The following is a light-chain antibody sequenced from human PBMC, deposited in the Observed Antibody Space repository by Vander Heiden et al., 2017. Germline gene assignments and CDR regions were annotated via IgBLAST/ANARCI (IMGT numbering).Light chain of an antibody. Sequence: DIQLTHSPSSLSASVGDRVTITCQASQDISNSLNWYQQKPGKAPKLLIYDASNLETGVPSRFSGSGSGTDFTLTISSLQPADLATYYCQQYDNLPLTFGGGTKVEIK. V-gene: IGKV1-33*01. CDR2: DAS. CDR1: QDISNS. J-gene: IGKJ4*01. CDR3: QQYDNLPLT.